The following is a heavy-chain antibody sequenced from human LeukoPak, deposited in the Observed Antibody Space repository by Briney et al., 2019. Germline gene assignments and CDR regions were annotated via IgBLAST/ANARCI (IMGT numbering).Heavy chain of an antibody. J-gene: IGHJ4*02. D-gene: IGHD3-10*01. Sequence: SETLSLTCTVSGGSISSHYWSWIRQPPGKGLEWIGDIYYTGSTNQNASLKSRVTISIDTSKTQLSLKLSSVTAADTALYYCARAPYYYGSPYYFDFWGRGTLVTVSS. CDR2: IYYTGST. CDR1: GGSISSHY. CDR3: ARAPYYYGSPYYFDF. V-gene: IGHV4-59*11.